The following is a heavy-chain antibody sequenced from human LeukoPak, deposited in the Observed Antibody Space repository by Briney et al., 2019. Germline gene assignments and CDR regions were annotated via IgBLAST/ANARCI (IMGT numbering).Heavy chain of an antibody. CDR1: GGSFSGYY. CDR2: INHSGST. D-gene: IGHD6-13*01. J-gene: IGHJ4*02. V-gene: IGHV4-34*01. CDR3: AIFPVGIAAAGTLY. Sequence: SETLSLTCAVYGGSFSGYYWSWVRQPPGKGLEWIGEINHSGSTNYNPSLKSRVTISVDASQNQFSLKLSSVTAADTAVYYCAIFPVGIAAAGTLYWGQGTLVTVSS.